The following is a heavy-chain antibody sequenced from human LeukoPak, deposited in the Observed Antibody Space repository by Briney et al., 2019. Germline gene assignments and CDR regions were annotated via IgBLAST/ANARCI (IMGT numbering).Heavy chain of an antibody. V-gene: IGHV3-21*01. J-gene: IGHJ4*02. Sequence: GGSLRLSCAASGFTFSSYSMNWVRQAPGKGLEWVSSISSSSSYIYYADSVKGRFTISRDNAKNSLYLQMNSLRAEDTAVYYCAGGYLGNSCFDYWGQGALVTVSS. CDR2: ISSSSSYI. CDR1: GFTFSSYS. D-gene: IGHD5-12*01. CDR3: AGGYLGNSCFDY.